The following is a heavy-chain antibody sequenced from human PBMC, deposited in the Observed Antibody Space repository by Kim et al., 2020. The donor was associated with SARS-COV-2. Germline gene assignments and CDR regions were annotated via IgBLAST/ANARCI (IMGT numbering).Heavy chain of an antibody. CDR3: ARDHSSSWPYYFDY. CDR2: ISYDGSNK. Sequence: GGSLRLSCAASVFTFSSYAMHWVRQAPGKGLEWVAVISYDGSNKYYADSVKGRFTISRDNSKNTLYLQMNSLRAEDTAVYYCARDHSSSWPYYFDYWGQGTLVTVSS. V-gene: IGHV3-30*04. CDR1: VFTFSSYA. D-gene: IGHD6-13*01. J-gene: IGHJ4*02.